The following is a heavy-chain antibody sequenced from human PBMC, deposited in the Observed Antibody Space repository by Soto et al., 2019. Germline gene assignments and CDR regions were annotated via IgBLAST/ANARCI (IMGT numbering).Heavy chain of an antibody. CDR2: ISSDGSNE. V-gene: IGHV3-30*18. CDR1: GFTFSAYG. D-gene: IGHD3-22*01. CDR3: AKAGPQITMIVVVPDF. J-gene: IGHJ4*02. Sequence: GGSLRLSCAASGFTFSAYGMHWVRQAPGKGLEWVAIISSDGSNEYYADSVKGRFTISRDNSKSTLYLQMNSLRAEDTAVYYCAKAGPQITMIVVVPDFWGQGTLVTVSS.